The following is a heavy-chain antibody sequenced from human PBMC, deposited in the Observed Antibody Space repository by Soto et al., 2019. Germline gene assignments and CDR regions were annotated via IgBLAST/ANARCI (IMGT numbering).Heavy chain of an antibody. CDR3: AKAQNKGYCSGGSCYSPFDY. CDR2: ISGSGGST. V-gene: IGHV3-23*01. CDR1: GFTFSSYA. Sequence: EVQLLESGGGLVQPGGSLRLSCAASGFTFSSYAMSWVRQAPGKGLEWVSAISGSGGSTYYADSVKGRFTISRDNSKNTLYLQMNSLRAEETAVYYCAKAQNKGYCSGGSCYSPFDYWGQGTLVTVSS. D-gene: IGHD2-15*01. J-gene: IGHJ4*02.